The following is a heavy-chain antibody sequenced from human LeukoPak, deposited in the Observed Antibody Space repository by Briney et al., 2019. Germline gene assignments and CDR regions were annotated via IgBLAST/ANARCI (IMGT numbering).Heavy chain of an antibody. Sequence: SETLSLTCTVSGRSISSYYWSWIRQPPGKGLEWIGYIYYSGSTNYNPSLKSRVTISVDTSKNQFSLKLSSVTAADTAVYYCARVGAAYGMDVWGQGTTVTVSS. V-gene: IGHV4-59*01. CDR1: GRSISSYY. J-gene: IGHJ6*02. D-gene: IGHD4/OR15-4a*01. CDR3: ARVGAAYGMDV. CDR2: IYYSGST.